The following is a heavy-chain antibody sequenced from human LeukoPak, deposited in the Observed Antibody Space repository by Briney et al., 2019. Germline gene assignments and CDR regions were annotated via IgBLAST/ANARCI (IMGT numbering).Heavy chain of an antibody. CDR3: ARDLAVAGTVDY. CDR2: ISSSSSYI. V-gene: IGHV3-21*01. J-gene: IGHJ4*02. Sequence: GGSLRLSCAASGFTFSSYSMNWVRQAPGKGLEWVSSISSSSSYIHYADSVKGRFTISRDNTKNSLYLQMNSLRAKDTAVYYCARDLAVAGTVDYWGQGTLVTVSS. D-gene: IGHD6-19*01. CDR1: GFTFSSYS.